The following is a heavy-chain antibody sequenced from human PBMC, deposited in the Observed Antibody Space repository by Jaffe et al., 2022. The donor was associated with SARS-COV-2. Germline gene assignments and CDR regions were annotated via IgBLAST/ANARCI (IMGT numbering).Heavy chain of an antibody. CDR3: ARAHKPPLGELSFGLFY. CDR2: INAGNGNT. CDR1: GYTFTSYA. D-gene: IGHD3-16*02. V-gene: IGHV1-3*01. J-gene: IGHJ4*02. Sequence: QVQLVQSGAEVKKPGASVKVSCKASGYTFTSYAMHWVRQAPGQRLEWMGWINAGNGNTKYSQKFQGRVTITRDTSASTAYMELSSLRSEDTAVYYCARAHKPPLGELSFGLFYWGQGTLVTVSS.